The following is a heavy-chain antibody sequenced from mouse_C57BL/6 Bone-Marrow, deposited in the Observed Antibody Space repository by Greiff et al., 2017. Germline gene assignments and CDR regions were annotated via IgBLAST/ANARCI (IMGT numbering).Heavy chain of an antibody. CDR1: GYTFTSYD. V-gene: IGHV1-85*01. D-gene: IGHD1-1*01. Sequence: VQLQQSGPELVKPGASVKLSCKASGYTFTSYDINWVKQRPGQGLEWIGWIYPRDGSTKYNEKFKGKATLTVDTSSSTAYMELHSLTSEDSAVYFCARVEFAGSSGDWYFDVWGTGTTVTVSS. J-gene: IGHJ1*03. CDR3: ARVEFAGSSGDWYFDV. CDR2: IYPRDGST.